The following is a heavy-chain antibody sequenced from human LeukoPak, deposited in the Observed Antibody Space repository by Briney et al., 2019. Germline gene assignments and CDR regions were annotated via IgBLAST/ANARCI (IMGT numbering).Heavy chain of an antibody. J-gene: IGHJ5*02. D-gene: IGHD2-2*01. Sequence: SGGSLRLSCAASGFTFSSYAMSWVRQAPGKGLEWVSAISGSGGSTYYADSVKGRFTISRDNSKNTLYLQMNSLRAEDTAVYYCAKAHGSTSSQGPWGQGTLVTVSS. CDR2: ISGSGGST. CDR3: AKAHGSTSSQGP. CDR1: GFTFSSYA. V-gene: IGHV3-23*01.